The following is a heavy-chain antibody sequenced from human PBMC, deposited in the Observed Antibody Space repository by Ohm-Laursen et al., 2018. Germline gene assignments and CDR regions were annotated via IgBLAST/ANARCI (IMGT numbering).Heavy chain of an antibody. J-gene: IGHJ4*02. V-gene: IGHV3-9*01. Sequence: SLRLSCAASGFTFDDYAMHWVRQAPGKGLEWVSGISWNSGSIGYADSVKGRFTISRDNSKNTLYLQMNSLRAEDTAVYYCAKAVGYSYGYFDYWGQGTLVTVSS. D-gene: IGHD5-18*01. CDR2: ISWNSGSI. CDR1: GFTFDDYA. CDR3: AKAVGYSYGYFDY.